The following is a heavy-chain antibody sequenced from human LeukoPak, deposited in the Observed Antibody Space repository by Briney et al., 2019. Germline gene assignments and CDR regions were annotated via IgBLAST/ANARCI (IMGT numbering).Heavy chain of an antibody. CDR1: GGSISSSSYY. Sequence: SETLSLTCTVSGGSISSSSYYWGWIRQPPGKGLEWIGSIYYSGSTYYNPSLKSRVTISVDTSKNQLSLKLSSVTAADTAVYYCARDQWLVLGYFDYWGQGTLVTVSS. CDR3: ARDQWLVLGYFDY. J-gene: IGHJ4*02. V-gene: IGHV4-39*07. D-gene: IGHD6-19*01. CDR2: IYYSGST.